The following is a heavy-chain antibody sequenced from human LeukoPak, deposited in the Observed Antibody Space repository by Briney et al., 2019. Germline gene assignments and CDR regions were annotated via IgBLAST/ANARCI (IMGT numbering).Heavy chain of an antibody. Sequence: SETLSLTCTVSGGSISSYYWSWIRQPPGKGLERIGYIYYSGSANYNPSLKSRVTISLDTSKNQFSLKLSSVTAADTAVYYCARAAYDVLTGYETFDYWGQGTLVTVSS. CDR2: IYYSGSA. CDR1: GGSISSYY. J-gene: IGHJ4*02. D-gene: IGHD3-9*01. CDR3: ARAAYDVLTGYETFDY. V-gene: IGHV4-59*01.